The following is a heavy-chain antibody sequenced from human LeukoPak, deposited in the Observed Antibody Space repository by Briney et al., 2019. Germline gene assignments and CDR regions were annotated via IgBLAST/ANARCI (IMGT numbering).Heavy chain of an antibody. CDR1: GFTFSTYW. D-gene: IGHD1-26*01. CDR3: ARGGSYYFYNGMDV. V-gene: IGHV3-7*03. Sequence: GGSLRLSCAASGFTFSTYWMSWVRQAPGKGLEWVANIKQDGSEKYYVDSVKGRFTISRDNAKNSLYLQMNSLRAEDTAVYYCARGGSYYFYNGMDVWGQGTTVTVSS. J-gene: IGHJ6*02. CDR2: IKQDGSEK.